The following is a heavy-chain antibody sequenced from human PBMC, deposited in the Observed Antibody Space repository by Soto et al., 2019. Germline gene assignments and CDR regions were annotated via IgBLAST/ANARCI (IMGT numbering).Heavy chain of an antibody. CDR2: INPSGGST. CDR3: ARDPTPGILTGYHFDY. CDR1: GYTFTSYY. V-gene: IGHV1-46*01. Sequence: ASVKVSCKASGYTFTSYYMHWVRQAPGQGLEWMGIINPSGGSTSYAQKFQGRVTMTRDTSTSTVYMELSSLRSEDTAVYYCARDPTPGILTGYHFDYWGQGTLVTVSS. D-gene: IGHD3-9*01. J-gene: IGHJ4*02.